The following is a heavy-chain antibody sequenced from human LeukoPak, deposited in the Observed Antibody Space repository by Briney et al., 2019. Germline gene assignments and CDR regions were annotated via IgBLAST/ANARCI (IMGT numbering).Heavy chain of an antibody. CDR1: GGSISSYY. D-gene: IGHD3-22*01. V-gene: IGHV4-4*07. CDR3: AREYYGSSGYYNDY. CDR2: IYTSGST. J-gene: IGHJ4*02. Sequence: PSETLSLTCTVSGGSISSYYWSWIRQPAGKGLEWIGRIYTSGSTNYNPSLKSRVTMSVDTSKNQFSLKLTSVTAADTAVYYCAREYYGSSGYYNDYWGQGALVTVSS.